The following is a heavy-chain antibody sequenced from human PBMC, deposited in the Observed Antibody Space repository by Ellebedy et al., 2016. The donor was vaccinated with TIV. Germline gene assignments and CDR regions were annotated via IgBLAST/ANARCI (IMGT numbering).Heavy chain of an antibody. CDR1: GFTFNSFW. J-gene: IGHJ4*02. V-gene: IGHV3-74*01. CDR2: INTDESTT. Sequence: GESLKISCAASGFTFNSFWMHWVRQAPGKGLVWVSRINTDESTTNYADSVKGRFTISRDNAKNTLYLQMNSLRAEDTAVYYCVRLRIAAAGRSFDYWGQGTLVTVSS. D-gene: IGHD6-13*01. CDR3: VRLRIAAAGRSFDY.